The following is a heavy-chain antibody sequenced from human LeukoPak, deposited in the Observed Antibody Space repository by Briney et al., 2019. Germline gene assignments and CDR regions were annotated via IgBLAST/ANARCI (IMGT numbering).Heavy chain of an antibody. D-gene: IGHD4-11*01. J-gene: IGHJ4*02. V-gene: IGHV4-59*01. Sequence: SETLSLTCTVSGGSISTYYWSWIRQSPGKGPEWIGYIYNSGSTSYNPSLASRVTISLDTSKNQFSLKLSSVTAADTAVYYCARASHISNSEFDYWGQGTLVTVSS. CDR1: GGSISTYY. CDR3: ARASHISNSEFDY. CDR2: IYNSGST.